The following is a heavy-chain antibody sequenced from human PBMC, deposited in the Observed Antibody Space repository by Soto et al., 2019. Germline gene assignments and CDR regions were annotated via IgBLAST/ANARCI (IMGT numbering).Heavy chain of an antibody. D-gene: IGHD6-19*01. J-gene: IGHJ3*02. Sequence: ASVKVSCKASGYTFTSYAMHWVRQAPGQRLEWMGWINAGNGNTKYSQKFQGRVTITRDTSASTAYMELSSLRSEDTAVYYCARDWGGEQWLVPEDAFDIWGQGPMVTVSS. CDR3: ARDWGGEQWLVPEDAFDI. V-gene: IGHV1-3*01. CDR2: INAGNGNT. CDR1: GYTFTSYA.